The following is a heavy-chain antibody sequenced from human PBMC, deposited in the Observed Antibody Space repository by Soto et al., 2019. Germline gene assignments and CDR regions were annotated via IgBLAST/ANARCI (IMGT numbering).Heavy chain of an antibody. CDR1: GFTFSTYA. D-gene: IGHD3-3*01. V-gene: IGHV3-23*01. CDR3: TKGNGSGPSES. Sequence: EVQLLESGGGLIQPGGSLRLSCAASGFTFSTYAMRWVRQAPGKGLQWVSSVSGGGNTYYADSVKGRFTISRDNSKNLLFLQMDSLRAEDTATYYWTKGNGSGPSESWGQGTLVTVSS. J-gene: IGHJ5*02. CDR2: VSGGGNT.